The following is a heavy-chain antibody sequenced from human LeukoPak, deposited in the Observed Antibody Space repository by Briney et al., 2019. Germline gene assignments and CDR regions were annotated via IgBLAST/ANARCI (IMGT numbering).Heavy chain of an antibody. D-gene: IGHD1-26*01. Sequence: SDTLSLTCTVSGGSISSYYWSWIRQPPGKGLEWIGYIYYSGSTNHNPSLKSRVTISVDTSKNQFSLKLSSVTAADTAVYYCARATFGGSYYAFDIWGQGTMVTVSS. CDR3: ARATFGGSYYAFDI. CDR2: IYYSGST. J-gene: IGHJ3*02. CDR1: GGSISSYY. V-gene: IGHV4-59*07.